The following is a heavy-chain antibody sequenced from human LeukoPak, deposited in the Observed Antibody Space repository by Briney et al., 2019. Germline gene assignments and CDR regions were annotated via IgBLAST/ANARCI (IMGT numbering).Heavy chain of an antibody. V-gene: IGHV4-39*01. CDR1: GGSISSSSYY. Sequence: PSETLSLTCTVSGGSISSSSYYWGWIRQPPGKGLEWIGSIYYSGSTYYNPSLKSRVTIYVDTSKNQFSLKLSSVTATDTAVYYCARGGLTVAGSNAFDIWGQGTMVTVSS. CDR3: ARGGLTVAGSNAFDI. J-gene: IGHJ3*02. CDR2: IYYSGST. D-gene: IGHD6-19*01.